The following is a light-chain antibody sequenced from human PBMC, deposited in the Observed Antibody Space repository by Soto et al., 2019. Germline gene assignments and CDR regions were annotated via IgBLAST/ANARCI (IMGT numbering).Light chain of an antibody. CDR2: GNS. V-gene: IGLV1-40*01. CDR1: SSNIGAGYD. CDR3: QSYDSSLSGYVV. Sequence: QPVLTQPPSVSGAPGQRVTISCTGSSSNIGAGYDVHWYQQLPGTAPKLLIYGNSNRPSGVPERFSGSKSGTSASLAITGLQAEDEADYYCQSYDSSLSGYVVFGGGTQLTVL. J-gene: IGLJ2*01.